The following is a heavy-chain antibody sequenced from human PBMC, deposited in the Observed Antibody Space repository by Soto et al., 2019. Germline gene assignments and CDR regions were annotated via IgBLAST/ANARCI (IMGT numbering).Heavy chain of an antibody. CDR2: ISYDGSNK. J-gene: IGHJ4*02. Sequence: QVQLVESGGGVVQPGRSLRLSCAASGFTFSSYAMHWVRQAPGKGLEWVAVISYDGSNKYYADSVKGRFTISRDNSKNTLYLKMNSLRAEDTAVYYCARSDLQEEVITTFDYWGQGTLVTVSS. CDR1: GFTFSSYA. CDR3: ARSDLQEEVITTFDY. V-gene: IGHV3-30-3*01. D-gene: IGHD3-22*01.